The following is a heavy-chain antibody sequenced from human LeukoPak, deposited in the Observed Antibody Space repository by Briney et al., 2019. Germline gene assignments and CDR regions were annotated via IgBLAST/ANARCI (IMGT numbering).Heavy chain of an antibody. V-gene: IGHV3-43*02. Sequence: GGSLRLSCAASGFTFDDYAMHWVRQAPGKGLEWVSLISGDGGSTYYADSVKGRFTISRDNSKNSLYLQMNSLRTEDTALYYCTKDLTVTTLYAYYYYYGMDVWGQGTTVTVSS. D-gene: IGHD4-17*01. CDR1: GFTFDDYA. CDR2: ISGDGGST. CDR3: TKDLTVTTLYAYYYYYGMDV. J-gene: IGHJ6*02.